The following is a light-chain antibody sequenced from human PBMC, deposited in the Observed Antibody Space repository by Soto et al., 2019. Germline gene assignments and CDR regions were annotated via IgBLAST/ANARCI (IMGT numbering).Light chain of an antibody. CDR3: YSAADNNLV. CDR1: VLAKKY. Sequence: SYELTQPSPVSVSPGQTARITCSGDVLAKKYARWFQQKPGQAPVMVIYKDRERPSGIPERFSGSTSGTTVTLTISGAHVEDEADYYCYSAADNNLVFGGGTKLTVL. CDR2: KDR. V-gene: IGLV3-27*01. J-gene: IGLJ3*02.